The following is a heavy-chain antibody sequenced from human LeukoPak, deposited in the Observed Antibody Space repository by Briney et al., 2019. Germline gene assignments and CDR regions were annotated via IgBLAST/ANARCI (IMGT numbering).Heavy chain of an antibody. J-gene: IGHJ6*03. CDR2: IYTSGST. CDR3: AGLGNSGYSYGYFYYYYYMDV. CDR1: GGSISSYY. D-gene: IGHD5-18*01. V-gene: IGHV4-4*07. Sequence: SETLSLTCTVSGGSISSYYWSWIRQPAGKGLEWIGRIYTSGSTNYNPSLKSRVTMSVDTTKNQFSLKLSSVTAADTAVYYCAGLGNSGYSYGYFYYYYYMDVWGKGTTVTVSS.